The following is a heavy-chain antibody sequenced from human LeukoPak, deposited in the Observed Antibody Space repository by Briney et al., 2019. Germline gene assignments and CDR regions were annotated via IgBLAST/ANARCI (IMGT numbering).Heavy chain of an antibody. CDR3: ARSQRRIPARPQWFDP. D-gene: IGHD6-6*01. CDR2: IYYSGST. J-gene: IGHJ5*02. Sequence: SETLSLTCTVSGDSISNYYCNWIRQPPGKGLEWIGYIYYSGSTNYNPSLKSRDTISLDAPKNQFSLKLSAVTAADTAVYYCARSQRRIPARPQWFDPWGQGTLVTVSS. V-gene: IGHV4-59*12. CDR1: GDSISNYY.